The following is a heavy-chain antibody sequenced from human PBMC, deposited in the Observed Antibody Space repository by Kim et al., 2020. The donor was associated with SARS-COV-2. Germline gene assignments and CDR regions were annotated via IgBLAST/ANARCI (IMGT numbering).Heavy chain of an antibody. J-gene: IGHJ4*02. CDR3: AKQGQQLVYFDY. Sequence: GGSLRLSCAASGFTFSSYAMSWVRRAPGKGLEWVSGIRGSGAGTYYADSVKGRFTISRDNSKNTLYLQMNSLRAEDTAVYYCAKQGQQLVYFDYWGQGTLVTVSS. CDR1: GFTFSSYA. V-gene: IGHV3-23*01. D-gene: IGHD6-13*01. CDR2: IRGSGAGT.